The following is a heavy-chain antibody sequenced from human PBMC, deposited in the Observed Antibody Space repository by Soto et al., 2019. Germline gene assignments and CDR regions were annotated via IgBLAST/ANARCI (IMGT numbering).Heavy chain of an antibody. J-gene: IGHJ4*02. Sequence: EVQLVESGGGLVQPGGSLKLSCAASGFTFSGSAMHWFRQASGQGLEWVGRIRSKAHSYATAYAASVKGRFTISRDDSKNTAYMQMNSLKTEDTDVYYCTRHGHTAMVFNWGQGTLVTVSS. CDR3: TRHGHTAMVFN. V-gene: IGHV3-73*01. CDR2: IRSKAHSYAT. D-gene: IGHD5-18*01. CDR1: GFTFSGSA.